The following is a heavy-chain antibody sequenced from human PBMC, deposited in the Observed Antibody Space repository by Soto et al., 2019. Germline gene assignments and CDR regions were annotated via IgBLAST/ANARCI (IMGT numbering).Heavy chain of an antibody. CDR2: ISAYNGNT. CDR1: GYTFTSYG. V-gene: IGHV1-18*01. D-gene: IGHD5-12*01. Sequence: RASVKVSCKASGYTFTSYGISWVRQAPGQGLEWMGWISAYNGNTNYAQKLQGRVTMTTDTSTSTAYMELRSLRSDDTAVYYCARGAATKIPVLMYDALEIWRQGTMVTVSS. CDR3: ARGAATKIPVLMYDALEI. J-gene: IGHJ3*02.